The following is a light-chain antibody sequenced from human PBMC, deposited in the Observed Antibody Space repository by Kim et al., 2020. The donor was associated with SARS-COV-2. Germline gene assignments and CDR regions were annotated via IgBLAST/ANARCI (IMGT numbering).Light chain of an antibody. CDR2: GKN. V-gene: IGLV3-19*01. CDR1: ILRLFS. CDR3: NSRDSGGNHLV. Sequence: LAQSIGLTCQEKILRLFSAHWSQQRPGQAPVLGFYGKNNRPSGIPGRFSGSSSVNPSSLPIPGAQAKEEADYFFNSRDSGGNHLVFGGGPQLTFL. J-gene: IGLJ2*01.